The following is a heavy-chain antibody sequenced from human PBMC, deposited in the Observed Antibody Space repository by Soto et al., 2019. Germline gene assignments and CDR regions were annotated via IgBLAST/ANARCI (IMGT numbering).Heavy chain of an antibody. CDR3: ASSLGTDSGYDFSFDY. CDR1: GGTFSSYT. Sequence: ASVKVSCKASGGTFSSYTISWVRQAPGQGLEWMGRIIPILGIANYAQKFQGRVTITADKSTSTAYMELSSLRSEDTAVYYCASSLGTDSGYDFSFDYWGQGTLVTVSS. J-gene: IGHJ4*02. D-gene: IGHD5-12*01. CDR2: IIPILGIA. V-gene: IGHV1-69*02.